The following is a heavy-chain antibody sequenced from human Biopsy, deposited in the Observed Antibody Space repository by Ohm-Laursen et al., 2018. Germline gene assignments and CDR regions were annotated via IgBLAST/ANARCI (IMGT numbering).Heavy chain of an antibody. V-gene: IGHV1-69*06. J-gene: IGHJ1*01. CDR2: NIPILGTG. CDR1: GGTFSRYG. Sequence: SVKVYCKAPGGTFSRYGINWVRQAPGQGLEWLGGNIPILGTGNYAQKIQGRVTVAADTSTSTATMELRSLRSDDTAVYYCATKLTGYFHHWGQGTLVTVSS. D-gene: IGHD3-9*01. CDR3: ATKLTGYFHH.